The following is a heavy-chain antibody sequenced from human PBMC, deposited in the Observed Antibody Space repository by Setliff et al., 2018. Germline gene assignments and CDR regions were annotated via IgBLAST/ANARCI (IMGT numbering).Heavy chain of an antibody. CDR1: GFTFTNAW. CDR3: ITLSTIPLGV. Sequence: GESLKISCAASGFTFTNAWMSWVRQAPGKGLEWVGRIKSKTDGGTTDCAAPVKGRFTISRDDSKNTLYQQMNSLKTEDTAVYYCITLSTIPLGVWGQGTTVTVS. V-gene: IGHV3-15*01. CDR2: IKSKTDGGTT. D-gene: IGHD2-2*01. J-gene: IGHJ6*02.